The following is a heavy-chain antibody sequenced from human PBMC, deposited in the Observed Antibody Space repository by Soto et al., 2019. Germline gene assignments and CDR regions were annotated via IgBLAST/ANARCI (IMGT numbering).Heavy chain of an antibody. J-gene: IGHJ4*02. CDR1: GGSISSSSYY. Sequence: SETLSLTCTVSGGSISSSSYYWGWIRQPPGKGLEWIGSIYYSGSTYYNPSLKSRVTISVDTSKNQFSLKLSSVTAADTAVYYCARQYCSGGSCYSLSVIDYWGQGTLVTVSS. CDR2: IYYSGST. V-gene: IGHV4-39*01. CDR3: ARQYCSGGSCYSLSVIDY. D-gene: IGHD2-15*01.